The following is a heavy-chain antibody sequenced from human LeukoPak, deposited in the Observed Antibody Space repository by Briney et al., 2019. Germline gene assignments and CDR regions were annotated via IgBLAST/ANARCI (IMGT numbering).Heavy chain of an antibody. CDR1: GGSISSYY. J-gene: IGHJ6*03. D-gene: IGHD3-3*01. Sequence: PSETLSLTCTVSGGSISSYYWSWIRQPPGKGLEWIGYIYYSGSTNYNPSLKSRVTISVDTSKNQFSLKLSSVTAADTAVYYCARDRYYDFWSGYSNYYYYYMDVWGKGTTVTVS. CDR2: IYYSGST. V-gene: IGHV4-59*01. CDR3: ARDRYYDFWSGYSNYYYYYMDV.